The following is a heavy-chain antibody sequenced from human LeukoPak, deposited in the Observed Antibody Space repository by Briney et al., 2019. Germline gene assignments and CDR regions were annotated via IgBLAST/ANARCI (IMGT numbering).Heavy chain of an antibody. J-gene: IGHJ4*02. CDR1: GFTFSDHP. CDR3: ARQMTSTRLFDS. Sequence: PGSSLRLSCVASGFTFSDHPFHWVRQSPDKGLEWVALIGSDGTKKYYADSVQGRFTVSRQNSNNTLFLQMNTLRADDTAVYFCARQMTSTRLFDSWGQGTLVTASS. CDR2: IGSDGTKK. V-gene: IGHV3-30*04. D-gene: IGHD5/OR15-5a*01.